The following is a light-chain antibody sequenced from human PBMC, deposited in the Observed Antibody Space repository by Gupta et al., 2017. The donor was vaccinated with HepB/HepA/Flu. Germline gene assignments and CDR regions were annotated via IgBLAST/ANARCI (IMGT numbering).Light chain of an antibody. Sequence: DIQMTQSPSSVSASVGDRVTTTCRASQGISTWLAWYQQKPGKAPKLLIYGTSTLQDGVPSRFSGSGSGTDFTLTISSLQPEDFATYYCQQADRFPALSFGGGTKVEMK. J-gene: IGKJ4*01. CDR3: QQADRFPALS. V-gene: IGKV1D-12*01. CDR1: QGISTW. CDR2: GTS.